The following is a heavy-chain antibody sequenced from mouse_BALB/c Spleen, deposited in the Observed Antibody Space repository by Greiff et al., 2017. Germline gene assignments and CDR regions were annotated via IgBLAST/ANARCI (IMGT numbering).Heavy chain of an antibody. D-gene: IGHD1-1*01. J-gene: IGHJ1*01. Sequence: EVQRVESGPDLVKPSQSLSLTCTVTGYSITSGYRWHWIRQFPGNKLEWMGYIHYSGSTNYNPSLKSRISITRDTSKNQFFLQLNSVTTEDTATYYCARRGYYGSSPFYWYFDVWGAGTTVTVSS. V-gene: IGHV3-1*02. CDR1: GYSITSGYR. CDR3: ARRGYYGSSPFYWYFDV. CDR2: IHYSGST.